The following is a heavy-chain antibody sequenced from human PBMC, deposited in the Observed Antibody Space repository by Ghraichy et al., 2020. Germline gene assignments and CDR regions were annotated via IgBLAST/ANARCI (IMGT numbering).Heavy chain of an antibody. CDR3: ARGKGSSSYYYYYMDV. Sequence: GGSLRLSCAASGFTFSSYWMHWVRQAPGKGLVWVSRINSDGSSTSYADSVNGRFTISRDNAKNTLYLQMNSLRAEDTAGYYCARGKGSSSYYYYYMDVWGKGTTVTVSS. CDR2: INSDGSST. CDR1: GFTFSSYW. J-gene: IGHJ6*03. D-gene: IGHD6-6*01. V-gene: IGHV3-74*01.